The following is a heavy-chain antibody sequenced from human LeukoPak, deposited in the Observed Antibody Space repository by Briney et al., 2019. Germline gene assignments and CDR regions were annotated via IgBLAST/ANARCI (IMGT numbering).Heavy chain of an antibody. CDR1: GFTFSVYA. CDR3: ARDRPNYYGSDGHYYRRDGDY. D-gene: IGHD3-22*01. CDR2: ITSRGEST. V-gene: IGHV3-23*01. Sequence: GGSLRLSCAASGFTFSVYAMSWVRQAPGKGLQWVSSITSRGESTWYVDSVKGRFTITRDNSENTLYLQMHSLRAEDTAVYYCARDRPNYYGSDGHYYRRDGDYWGRGTLVSVSS. J-gene: IGHJ4*02.